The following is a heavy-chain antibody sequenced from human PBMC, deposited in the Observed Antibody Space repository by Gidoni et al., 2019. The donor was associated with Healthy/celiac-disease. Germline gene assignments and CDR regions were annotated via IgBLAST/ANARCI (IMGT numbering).Heavy chain of an antibody. CDR2: IWYDGSNK. J-gene: IGHJ6*02. D-gene: IGHD3-10*01. Sequence: QVQLVESGGGVVQPGRSLRLSCAASGFTFSSYGMHWVRQAPGKGLEWVAVIWYDGSNKYYADSVKGRFTISRDNSKNTLYLQMNSLRAEDTAVYYCARDSRSSGSGSYWPGYYYGMDVWGQGTTVTVSS. V-gene: IGHV3-33*01. CDR1: GFTFSSYG. CDR3: ARDSRSSGSGSYWPGYYYGMDV.